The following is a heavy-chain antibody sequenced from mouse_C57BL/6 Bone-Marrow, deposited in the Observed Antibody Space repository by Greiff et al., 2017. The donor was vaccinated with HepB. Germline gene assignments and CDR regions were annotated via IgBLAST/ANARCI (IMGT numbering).Heavy chain of an antibody. Sequence: EVKLMESGGGLVKPGGSLKLSCAASGFTFSSYAMSWVRQTPEKRLEWVATISDGGSYTYYPDNVKGRFTISRDNAKNNLYLQMSHLKSEDTAMYYCARANGSSPHYYAMDYWGQGTSVTVSS. V-gene: IGHV5-4*03. CDR3: ARANGSSPHYYAMDY. CDR2: ISDGGSYT. J-gene: IGHJ4*01. D-gene: IGHD1-1*01. CDR1: GFTFSSYA.